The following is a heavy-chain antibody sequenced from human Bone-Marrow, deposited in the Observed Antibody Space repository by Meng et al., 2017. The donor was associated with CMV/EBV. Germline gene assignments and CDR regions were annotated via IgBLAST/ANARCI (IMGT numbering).Heavy chain of an antibody. Sequence: GESLMISCAASGFTFSSYGMHWVRQAPGKGLEWVAVIWYDGSNKYYADSVKGRFTISRDNSKNTLYLQMNSLRAEDTAVYYCAKVPGNSWDYYYGMDVWGLGTTVTVSS. CDR1: GFTFSSYG. CDR2: IWYDGSNK. V-gene: IGHV3-33*06. D-gene: IGHD3-16*01. J-gene: IGHJ6*02. CDR3: AKVPGNSWDYYYGMDV.